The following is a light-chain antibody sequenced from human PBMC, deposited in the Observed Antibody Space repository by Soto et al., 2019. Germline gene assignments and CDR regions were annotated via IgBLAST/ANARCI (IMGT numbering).Light chain of an antibody. CDR1: QSVNNDY. V-gene: IGKV3-20*01. J-gene: IGKJ4*01. CDR3: QQYGTSPLT. Sequence: ETVLTQSPGTLSLSPGERVTLSCRASQSVNNDYLAWYQQRPGLAPRLLIFGASGRATGIPDRFSGSGSGTDFTLTISRLEPEDFAIYYCQQYGTSPLTFGGGTKVDIK. CDR2: GAS.